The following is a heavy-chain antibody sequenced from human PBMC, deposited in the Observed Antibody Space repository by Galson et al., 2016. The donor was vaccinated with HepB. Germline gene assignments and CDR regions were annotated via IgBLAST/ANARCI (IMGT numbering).Heavy chain of an antibody. Sequence: SVKVSCKGSGYSFDSYALHWVRQAPGQRLEWVGWINAGNGNTRSSQKFQGRVTITSDTSASTVYMELSSLRPEDTAIYYRARGDYDILTGYYVASFDVWGQGTMVTVSS. CDR3: ARGDYDILTGYYVASFDV. CDR2: INAGNGNT. D-gene: IGHD3-9*01. J-gene: IGHJ3*01. CDR1: GYSFDSYA. V-gene: IGHV1-3*01.